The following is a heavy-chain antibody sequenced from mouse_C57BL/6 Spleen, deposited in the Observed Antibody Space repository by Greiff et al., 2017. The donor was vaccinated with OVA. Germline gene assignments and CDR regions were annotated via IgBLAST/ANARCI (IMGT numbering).Heavy chain of an antibody. Sequence: LVESGAELVKPGASVKISCKASGYAFSSYWMNWVKQRPGKGLEWIGQIYPGDGDTNYNGKFKGKATLTADKSSSTAYMQLSSLTSEDSAVYFCARSNGGAYAMDYWGQGTSVTVSS. J-gene: IGHJ4*01. CDR1: GYAFSSYW. D-gene: IGHD2-5*01. CDR3: ARSNGGAYAMDY. CDR2: IYPGDGDT. V-gene: IGHV1-80*01.